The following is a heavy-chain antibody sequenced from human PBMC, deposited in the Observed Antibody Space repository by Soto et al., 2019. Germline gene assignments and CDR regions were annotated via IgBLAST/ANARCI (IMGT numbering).Heavy chain of an antibody. D-gene: IGHD3-10*01. CDR3: ARQRITRVLGVSSSGLDV. CDR1: GYSFTSYY. Sequence: GESLKISCKGSGYSFTSYYIAWVRQMPGKGLEWMGIIHPGDSETRYSPSFQGHVIISADKSISSAYLQWSSLEAADTAMYYCARQRITRVLGVSSSGLDVWGQGTTVTVSS. V-gene: IGHV5-51*01. J-gene: IGHJ6*02. CDR2: IHPGDSET.